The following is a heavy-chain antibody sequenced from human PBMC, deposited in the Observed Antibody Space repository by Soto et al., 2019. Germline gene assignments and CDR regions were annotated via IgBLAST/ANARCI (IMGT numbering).Heavy chain of an antibody. Sequence: QVQLVESGGGVVQSGRSLTLSCAASGFSLRTYGIHWIRRAPGKGLEWVAFIRYDGTKKFYANSVKGRSTISKANPNNILYLQMSGLRAEDTAVYYCARDVVTAVAGSVNWFDPWGQGTLVTVSS. CDR1: GFSLRTYG. D-gene: IGHD6-19*01. CDR2: IRYDGTKK. J-gene: IGHJ5*02. V-gene: IGHV3-33*01. CDR3: ARDVVTAVAGSVNWFDP.